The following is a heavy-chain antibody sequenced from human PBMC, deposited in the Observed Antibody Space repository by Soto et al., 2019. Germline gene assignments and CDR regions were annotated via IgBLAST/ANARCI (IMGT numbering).Heavy chain of an antibody. Sequence: SLRLSCAVSGFSFSDYYMSWIRQAPGKGLQWVSNIRSSGSAIYYADSVKGRFTISRDNAENSLYLQMNSLRAEDSAVYYCAREDDTSGSGYFDYWGQGALVTVSS. CDR1: GFSFSDYY. V-gene: IGHV3-11*01. CDR3: AREDDTSGSGYFDY. CDR2: IRSSGSAI. D-gene: IGHD1-26*01. J-gene: IGHJ4*02.